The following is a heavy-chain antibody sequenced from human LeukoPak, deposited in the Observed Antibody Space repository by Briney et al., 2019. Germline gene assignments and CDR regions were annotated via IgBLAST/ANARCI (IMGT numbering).Heavy chain of an antibody. V-gene: IGHV3-30*02. CDR3: ARLRSPGDFDY. CDR2: IRYDGNNK. CDR1: GFTFSDYS. Sequence: PGGSLRLSCAASGFTFSDYSMHWVRQAPGKGLNWVAFIRYDGNNKYYADSVKGRFTISRDNSKNMLYLEMNSLSTEDTAVYYCARLRSPGDFDYWGQGTLVTVSS. D-gene: IGHD1-26*01. J-gene: IGHJ4*02.